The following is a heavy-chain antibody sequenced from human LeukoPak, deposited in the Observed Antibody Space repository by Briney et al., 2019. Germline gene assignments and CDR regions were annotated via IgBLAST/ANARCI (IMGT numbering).Heavy chain of an antibody. Sequence: SVKVSCKASGYTFTSYGISWVRQAPGQGLEWMGRIIPIFGTANYAQKFQGRVTITTDESTSTAYMELSSLRSEDTAVYYCARDQYDSSGYYYYWGQGTLVTVSS. J-gene: IGHJ4*02. CDR2: IIPIFGTA. V-gene: IGHV1-69*05. CDR3: ARDQYDSSGYYYY. D-gene: IGHD3-22*01. CDR1: GYTFTSYG.